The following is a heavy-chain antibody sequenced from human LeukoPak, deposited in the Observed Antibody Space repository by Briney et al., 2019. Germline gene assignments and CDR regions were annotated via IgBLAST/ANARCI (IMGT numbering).Heavy chain of an antibody. CDR3: ARERAPGGASTPYCGGDCYLGY. D-gene: IGHD2-21*01. V-gene: IGHV1-46*01. J-gene: IGHJ4*02. CDR2: INPSGGST. Sequence: GASVKISCKASGYTFTSYYMHWVRQAPGQGLEWMGIINPSGGSTSYAQKFQGRVTITADESTSTAYMELSSLRSEDTAVYYCARERAPGGASTPYCGGDCYLGYWGQGTLVTVSS. CDR1: GYTFTSYY.